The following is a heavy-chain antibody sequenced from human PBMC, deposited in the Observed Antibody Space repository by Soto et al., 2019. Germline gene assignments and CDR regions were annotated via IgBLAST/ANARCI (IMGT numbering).Heavy chain of an antibody. D-gene: IGHD3-10*01. Sequence: EVQLLESGGGLVQPGGSLRLSCAASGFTFSSYAMSWVRQAPGKGLEWVSAISGSGGSTYYADSVKGRFTISRDNSKNTLYLQMNSLRAEDTAVYYCAKMGGYGSGSYYKGVVYYYYYMDVWGKGTTVTVSS. CDR1: GFTFSSYA. V-gene: IGHV3-23*01. CDR3: AKMGGYGSGSYYKGVVYYYYYMDV. J-gene: IGHJ6*03. CDR2: ISGSGGST.